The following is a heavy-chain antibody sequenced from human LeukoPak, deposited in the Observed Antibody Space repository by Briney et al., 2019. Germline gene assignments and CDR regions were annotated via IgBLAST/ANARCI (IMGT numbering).Heavy chain of an antibody. V-gene: IGHV4-34*01. CDR3: AREGSCFGSVSHPLEY. J-gene: IGHJ4*02. CDR2: INHSGST. Sequence: PSETLSLTCAVYGGSFSDYYWTWIRQSPGKGLEWIGEINHSGSTTYNPSLKSRVTISVDASKNQFSLKMSSVTAADPAVYYCAREGSCFGSVSHPLEYWSRGPQVTVSS. CDR1: GGSFSDYY. D-gene: IGHD3-10*01.